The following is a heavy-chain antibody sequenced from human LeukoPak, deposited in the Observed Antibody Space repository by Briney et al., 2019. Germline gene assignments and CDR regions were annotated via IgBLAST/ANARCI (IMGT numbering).Heavy chain of an antibody. J-gene: IGHJ5*02. Sequence: GGSLRLSCAASGFTFSKYWLHWVRQAPGEGLVWVSRINTDGSDTSYADSVKGRFTISRDNAKNTLYLQMSSLRAEDTAVYYCARVTPNYYDSSGYYLFDPWGQGTLVTVSS. D-gene: IGHD3-22*01. CDR3: ARVTPNYYDSSGYYLFDP. CDR2: INTDGSDT. V-gene: IGHV3-74*01. CDR1: GFTFSKYW.